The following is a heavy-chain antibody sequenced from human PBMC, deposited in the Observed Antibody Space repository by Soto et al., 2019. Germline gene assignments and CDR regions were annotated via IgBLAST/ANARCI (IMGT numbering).Heavy chain of an antibody. CDR3: ASQRYYYDSSGYYL. CDR2: IYSGGST. CDR1: GFTVSSNY. J-gene: IGHJ5*02. V-gene: IGHV3-53*01. D-gene: IGHD3-22*01. Sequence: PGGSLRLSCAASGFTVSSNYMSWVRQAPGKGLEWVSVIYSGGSTYYADSVKGRFTISRDNSKNTLYLQMNSLRAEDTAVYYCASQRYYYDSSGYYLWGQGTLVTVSS.